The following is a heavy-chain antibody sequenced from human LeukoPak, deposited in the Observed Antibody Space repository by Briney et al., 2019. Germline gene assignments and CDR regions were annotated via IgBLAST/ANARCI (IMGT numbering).Heavy chain of an antibody. CDR3: ASWNWHSPDWNGPFDN. J-gene: IGHJ4*02. CDR2: INPSDGST. D-gene: IGHD1-1*01. V-gene: IGHV1-46*01. CDR1: GHTLTSYY. Sequence: ASVKVSCRASGHTLTSYYMHWVRQAAGQGLEWMGRINPSDGSTTYAQMFQGRIIMTRDTSASTVYMEMTSLRSEDTAMYYCASWNWHSPDWNGPFDNWGQGALVIVSS.